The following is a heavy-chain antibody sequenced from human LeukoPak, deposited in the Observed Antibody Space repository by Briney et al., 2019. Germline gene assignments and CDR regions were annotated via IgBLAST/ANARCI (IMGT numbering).Heavy chain of an antibody. Sequence: GGSLRLSCAASGFTFSNYGMHWVRQAPGKGLEWVAIISYDGSNKYYADSVKGRFTVSRDNSKNTLFLQMNSLRAEDTAVYYCPITMIRGSFFDYWGQGTLVTVSS. CDR2: ISYDGSNK. D-gene: IGHD3-10*01. CDR1: GFTFSNYG. V-gene: IGHV3-30*03. J-gene: IGHJ4*02. CDR3: PITMIRGSFFDY.